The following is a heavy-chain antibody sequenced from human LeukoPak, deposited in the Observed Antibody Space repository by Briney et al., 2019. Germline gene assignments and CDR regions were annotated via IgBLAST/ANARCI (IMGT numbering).Heavy chain of an antibody. CDR1: GGSISSSSYY. J-gene: IGHJ5*02. CDR3: ARLAGATNCFDP. Sequence: ASETLSLTCTVSGGSISSSSYYWGWIRQPPGKGLEWIGNIYYSGSTYYNPSLKSRVTISVDTSKNQFSLKLSSVTAADTAVYYCARLAGATNCFDPWGQGTLVTVPS. D-gene: IGHD6-19*01. CDR2: IYYSGST. V-gene: IGHV4-39*01.